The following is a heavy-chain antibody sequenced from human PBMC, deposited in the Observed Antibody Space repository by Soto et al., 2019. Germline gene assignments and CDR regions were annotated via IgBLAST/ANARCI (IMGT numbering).Heavy chain of an antibody. Sequence: PGGSLRLSCAASGFTFSSYAMSWVRQAPGKGLEWVSAISGSGGSTYYADSVKGRFTISRDNSKNTLYLQMNSLRAEDTAVYYCEKITTIFGEGLFDYWGQGTLVTVSS. CDR2: ISGSGGST. D-gene: IGHD3-3*01. J-gene: IGHJ4*02. CDR3: EKITTIFGEGLFDY. CDR1: GFTFSSYA. V-gene: IGHV3-23*01.